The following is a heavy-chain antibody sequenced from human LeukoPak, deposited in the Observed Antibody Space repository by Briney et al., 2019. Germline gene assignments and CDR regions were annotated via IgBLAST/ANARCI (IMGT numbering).Heavy chain of an antibody. D-gene: IGHD5-24*01. CDR1: GGSIGSVSYY. Sequence: PSQTLSLTCTVSGGSIGSVSYYWNWIRQPAGKVLEWIGRIYTTGSTNYIPSLKSRVTISVDTSKNQFSLKLSSVTAADTAVYYCARFGDGYNYDNWGQGTLVTVSS. J-gene: IGHJ4*02. CDR3: ARFGDGYNYDN. CDR2: IYTTGST. V-gene: IGHV4-61*02.